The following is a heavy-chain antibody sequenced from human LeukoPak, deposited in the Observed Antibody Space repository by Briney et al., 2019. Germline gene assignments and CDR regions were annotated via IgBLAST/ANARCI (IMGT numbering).Heavy chain of an antibody. D-gene: IGHD3-3*01. J-gene: IGHJ3*02. CDR1: GFTFSSYA. V-gene: IGHV3-30-3*01. CDR3: ARGPSSITIKGAFDI. Sequence: PGGSLRLSCAASGFTFSSYAMHWVRQAPGKGLEWVAVISYDGSNKYYADSVKGRFTISRDNSKNTLYLQMNSLRAEDTAVYYCARGPSSITIKGAFDIWGQGTMVTVSS. CDR2: ISYDGSNK.